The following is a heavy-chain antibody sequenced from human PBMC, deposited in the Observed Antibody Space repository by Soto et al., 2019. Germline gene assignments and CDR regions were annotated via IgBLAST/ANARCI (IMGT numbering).Heavy chain of an antibody. CDR2: IWYDGSNK. J-gene: IGHJ6*02. V-gene: IGHV3-33*01. D-gene: IGHD4-17*01. Sequence: VQLVESGGGLIQPGGSLRLSCAASGFTFSSYGMHWVRQAPGKGLEWVAVIWYDGSNKYYADSVKGRFTISRDNSKNTLYLQMNSLRAEDTAVYYCARDSSDYGDYGRDYYYYYGMDVWGQGTTVTVSS. CDR3: ARDSSDYGDYGRDYYYYYGMDV. CDR1: GFTFSSYG.